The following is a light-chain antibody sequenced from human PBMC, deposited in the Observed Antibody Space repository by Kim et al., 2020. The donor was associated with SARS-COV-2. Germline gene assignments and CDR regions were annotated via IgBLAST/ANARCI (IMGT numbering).Light chain of an antibody. CDR1: NGSIASSY. CDR3: QSYDSSKDCV. V-gene: IGLV6-57*03. J-gene: IGLJ3*02. Sequence: KTVPLPCTRSNGSIASSYVHWYQQRPGSAPRTVIYDDNERPSGVPDRFSGSIDSSSNTASLTISGLRTEDEADYYCQSYDSSKDCVFGGGTQLTVL. CDR2: DDN.